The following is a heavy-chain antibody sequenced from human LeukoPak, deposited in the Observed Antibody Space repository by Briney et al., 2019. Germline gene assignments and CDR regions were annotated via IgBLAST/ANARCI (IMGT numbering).Heavy chain of an antibody. CDR2: IRSKTSNYAT. J-gene: IGHJ4*02. Sequence: PGGSLRLSCAASGFTFSGSAMHWVRQASGKGLEWVGRIRSKTSNYATEYAASVKGRFTISRDDSKNTAYLQMNSLKTEDTAVYYCTRLAYCSSTSCYGSDYWGQGTLATVSS. V-gene: IGHV3-73*01. CDR3: TRLAYCSSTSCYGSDY. CDR1: GFTFSGSA. D-gene: IGHD2-2*01.